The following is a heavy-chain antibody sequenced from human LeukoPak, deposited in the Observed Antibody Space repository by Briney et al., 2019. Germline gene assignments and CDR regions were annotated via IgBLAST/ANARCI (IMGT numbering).Heavy chain of an antibody. J-gene: IGHJ4*02. D-gene: IGHD3-3*01. V-gene: IGHV3-23*01. CDR3: AKDPVRFLEWLYYFDY. Sequence: GGSLRLSCAASGFTFSSYAMSWVRQAPGKGLESVAAISGSGGSTYYADSVKGRFAISRDNSKNTLYLQMNSLRAEDTAVYYCAKDPVRFLEWLYYFDYWGQGNLVTVSS. CDR2: ISGSGGST. CDR1: GFTFSSYA.